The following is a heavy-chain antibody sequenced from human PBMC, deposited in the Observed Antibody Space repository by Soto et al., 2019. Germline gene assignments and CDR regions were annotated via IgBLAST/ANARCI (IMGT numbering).Heavy chain of an antibody. J-gene: IGHJ4*02. Sequence: GGSLRLSCAASGFTFSSYAMNWVRQAPGKGLEWVSAMSGTGGSTYYADSVKGRFTISRDNSKNTLYLQMNSLRVEDTAVFYCAIAGFSSGWSPYFHDYWGQGTLVTGSA. D-gene: IGHD6-19*01. CDR2: MSGTGGST. V-gene: IGHV3-23*01. CDR3: AIAGFSSGWSPYFHDY. CDR1: GFTFSSYA.